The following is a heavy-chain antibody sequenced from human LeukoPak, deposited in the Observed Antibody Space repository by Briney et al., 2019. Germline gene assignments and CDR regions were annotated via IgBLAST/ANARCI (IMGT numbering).Heavy chain of an antibody. D-gene: IGHD3-22*01. CDR3: ARRGYCYDSSGYFVRAFDI. CDR2: ISAYNGNT. V-gene: IGHV1-18*01. J-gene: IGHJ3*02. Sequence: GASVKVSCKASGYTFTSYGISWVRQAPGQGLEWMGWISAYNGNTNYAQKLQGRVTMTTDTSTSTAYMELRSLRSDDTAVYYCARRGYCYDSSGYFVRAFDIWGQGTMVTVSS. CDR1: GYTFTSYG.